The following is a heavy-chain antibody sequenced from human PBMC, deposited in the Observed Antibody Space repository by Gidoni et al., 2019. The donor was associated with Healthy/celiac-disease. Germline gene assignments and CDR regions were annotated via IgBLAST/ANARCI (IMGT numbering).Heavy chain of an antibody. Sequence: EVLLVVSGGGLIQPGGSLRLSCAASGFTVRGNSMIWVRQAPGKGLEWVSVIYGGGSTYYADSVKGRFTISRDNSKNTLYLKMNSLRAEDTAVYYCARDSVSGQLYYYYYGMDVWGQGTTVTVSS. D-gene: IGHD2-2*01. CDR2: IYGGGST. J-gene: IGHJ6*02. V-gene: IGHV3-53*01. CDR1: GFTVRGNS. CDR3: ARDSVSGQLYYYYYGMDV.